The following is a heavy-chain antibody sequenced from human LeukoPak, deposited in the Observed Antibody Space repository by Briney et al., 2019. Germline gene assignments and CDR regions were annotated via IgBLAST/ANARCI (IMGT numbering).Heavy chain of an antibody. V-gene: IGHV3-33*01. CDR1: GFTFSSYG. J-gene: IGHJ4*02. CDR3: AREHSSGYYYLDY. D-gene: IGHD3-22*01. CDR2: IWYDGSNK. Sequence: PGRSLRLSCAASGFTFSSYGMYWVRQAPGKGLEWVAVIWYDGSNKYYADSVKGRFTISRDSSKNTLYLQMNSLRAEDTAVYYCAREHSSGYYYLDYWGQGTVVTVSS.